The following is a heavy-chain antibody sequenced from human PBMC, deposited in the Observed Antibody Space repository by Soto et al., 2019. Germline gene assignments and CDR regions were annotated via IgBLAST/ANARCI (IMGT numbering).Heavy chain of an antibody. J-gene: IGHJ3*01. CDR2: INYSGTT. Sequence: QVQLQESGPGLVKSSQTLSLTCTVSGGSISSGAYYWSWIRQHPGKDLEWIGYINYSGTTYLSPSLQFGGTTSLDTSKNQFSLRLRSVTAADTAVYFCARVSGYAFDVWGQGTMVSVSS. CDR3: ARVSGYAFDV. CDR1: GGSISSGAYY. V-gene: IGHV4-31*03. D-gene: IGHD3-10*01.